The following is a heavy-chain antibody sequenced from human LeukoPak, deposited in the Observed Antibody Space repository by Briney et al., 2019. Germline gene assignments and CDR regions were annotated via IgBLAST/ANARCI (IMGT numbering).Heavy chain of an antibody. CDR1: GFTFSSYE. J-gene: IGHJ4*02. CDR3: SAYYDRSGPDY. V-gene: IGHV3-48*03. CDR2: ISSNGNTI. Sequence: GGSLRLSCAASGFTFSSYEMNWVRQAPGKGLEWASYISSNGNTIKYADSVKGRFTISRDNAKNSLYLQMNSLRAEDTAVYYCSAYYDRSGPDYWGQGTLVTVSS. D-gene: IGHD3-22*01.